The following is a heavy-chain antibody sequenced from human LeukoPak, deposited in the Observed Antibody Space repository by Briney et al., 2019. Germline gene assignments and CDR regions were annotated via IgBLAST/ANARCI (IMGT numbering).Heavy chain of an antibody. CDR3: AKGRGAFDI. CDR1: GFTFSSYG. J-gene: IGHJ3*02. CDR2: ISNDGSNK. V-gene: IGHV3-30*18. D-gene: IGHD3-10*01. Sequence: GRSLRLSCVASGFTFSSYGMHWVRQAPGKGLEWVAVISNDGSNKYYADSVKGRFTIPRDNSKNTLYLQMNSLRAEDTAVYYCAKGRGAFDIWGQGTMVTVSS.